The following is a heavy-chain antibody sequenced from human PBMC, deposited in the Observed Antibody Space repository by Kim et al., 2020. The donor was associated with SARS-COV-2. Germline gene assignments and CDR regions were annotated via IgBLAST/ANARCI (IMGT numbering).Heavy chain of an antibody. J-gene: IGHJ3*02. V-gene: IGHV1-18*01. Sequence: GDTKNAQKFQGRVTMTRDTATSTAYMELRSLRSDDTAVYYCVRDKDYSFDMWGQGTKVTVSS. CDR3: VRDKDYSFDM. CDR2: GDT. D-gene: IGHD4-17*01.